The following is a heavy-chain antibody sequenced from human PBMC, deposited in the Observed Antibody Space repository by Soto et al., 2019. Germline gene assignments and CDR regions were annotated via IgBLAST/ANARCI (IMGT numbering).Heavy chain of an antibody. V-gene: IGHV3-7*03. Sequence: DVQLVESGGGWVQPGRSLRLSCAASGFKFSDYWMSWVRQAPGKGLEWVGNIKHDTSEAHYADSVKGRFTITRDNAKNSLYLQMNSLRAEDTAVYYCARDMGPSGAYGYWGQGTLVTVSS. CDR1: GFKFSDYW. CDR3: ARDMGPSGAYGY. J-gene: IGHJ4*02. D-gene: IGHD1-26*01. CDR2: IKHDTSEA.